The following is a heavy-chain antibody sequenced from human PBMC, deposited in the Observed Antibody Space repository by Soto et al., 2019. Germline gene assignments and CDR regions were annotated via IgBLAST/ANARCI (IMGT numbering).Heavy chain of an antibody. CDR3: ARDRPLDYGDYNYYYGMDV. CDR2: IGTAGDT. J-gene: IGHJ6*02. D-gene: IGHD4-17*01. Sequence: GGSLRLSCAASGFTFSSYDMHWVRQATGKGLEWVSAIGTAGDTYYPGSVKGRFTISRENAKNSLYLQMNSLRAGDTAVYYCARDRPLDYGDYNYYYGMDVWGHGTTVTVSS. CDR1: GFTFSSYD. V-gene: IGHV3-13*01.